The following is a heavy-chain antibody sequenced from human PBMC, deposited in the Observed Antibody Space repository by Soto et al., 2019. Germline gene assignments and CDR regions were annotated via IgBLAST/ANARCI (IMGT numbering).Heavy chain of an antibody. CDR1: GYTFPNYF. CDR3: ARETFNYYYGMDV. J-gene: IGHJ6*02. V-gene: IGHV1-46*01. CDR2: INPSGGST. Sequence: ASVKVSCKASGYTFPNYFIHWVRQAPGQGLEWMGIINPSGGSTSYAQKFQGRVTMTRDTSTSTVYMELSSLRSEDTAVYYCARETFNYYYGMDVWGQGTTVTVSS.